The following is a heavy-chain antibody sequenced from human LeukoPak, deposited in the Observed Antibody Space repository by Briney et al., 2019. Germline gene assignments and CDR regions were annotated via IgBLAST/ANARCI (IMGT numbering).Heavy chain of an antibody. V-gene: IGHV3-23*01. CDR3: ARNYYDSSGTFDY. CDR2: ISRGVGST. Sequence: GGSLRLSCAASGFTLSSYDLSWVRQAPGKGLECVSAISRGVGSTYYADSVKGRFTISRDNSKNTLYLQMNSLRAEDTAVYYCARNYYDSSGTFDYWGQGTLVTVSS. CDR1: GFTLSSYD. J-gene: IGHJ4*02. D-gene: IGHD3-22*01.